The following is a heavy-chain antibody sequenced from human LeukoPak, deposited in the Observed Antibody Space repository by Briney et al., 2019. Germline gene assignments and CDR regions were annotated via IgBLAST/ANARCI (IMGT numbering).Heavy chain of an antibody. D-gene: IGHD6-19*01. CDR3: AKDRYSSGWGAAFDI. CDR2: ISYDGSNK. V-gene: IGHV3-30*18. Sequence: GTSLRLSCAASGFTFSDSGMHWVRQAPGEGLEWAALISYDGSNKYYADSVKGRFTISRSNSKNILYLQMNSLRPEDTAVYYCAKDRYSSGWGAAFDIWGQGTMVTVSS. CDR1: GFTFSDSG. J-gene: IGHJ3*02.